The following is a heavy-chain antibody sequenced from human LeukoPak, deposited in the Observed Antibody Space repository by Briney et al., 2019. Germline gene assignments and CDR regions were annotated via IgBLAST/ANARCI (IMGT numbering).Heavy chain of an antibody. CDR1: GYTFTGYY. V-gene: IGHV1-2*02. D-gene: IGHD3-22*01. Sequence: ASVKVSCKASGYTFTGYYMHWVRQAPGQGLEWMGWINPNSGGTNYAQKFQGRVTMTRDKSISTAYMELSRLRSDDTAVYYCARDRRHYYDSSGYHAFDDWGQGTLVTVSS. CDR2: INPNSGGT. CDR3: ARDRRHYYDSSGYHAFDD. J-gene: IGHJ4*02.